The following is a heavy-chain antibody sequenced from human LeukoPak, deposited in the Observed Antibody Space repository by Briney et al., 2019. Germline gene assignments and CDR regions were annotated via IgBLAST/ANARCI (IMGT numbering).Heavy chain of an antibody. CDR3: ACSYYYDSSGYPYYFDY. Sequence: SETLSLTCTVSGGSISSSSYYWGWIRQPPGKGLEWIGYIYYSGSTNYNPSLKSRVTISVDTSKNQFSLKLSSVTAADTAVYYCACSYYYDSSGYPYYFDYWGQGTLVTVSS. V-gene: IGHV4-61*05. CDR1: GGSISSSSYY. J-gene: IGHJ4*02. D-gene: IGHD3-22*01. CDR2: IYYSGST.